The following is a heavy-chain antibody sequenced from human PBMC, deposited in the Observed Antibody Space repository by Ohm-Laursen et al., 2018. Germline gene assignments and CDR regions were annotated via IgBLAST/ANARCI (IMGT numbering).Heavy chain of an antibody. V-gene: IGHV1-8*01. CDR3: ARDLLYYDSSY. J-gene: IGHJ4*02. CDR1: GYTFTSYD. D-gene: IGHD3-22*01. CDR2: MNPNSGNT. Sequence: ASVKVSCKASGYTFTSYDINWVRQATGQGLEWMGWMNPNSGNTGYAQKFQGRVTMTRNTSISTAYMELSRLKSDDTAVYYCARDLLYYDSSYWGQGTLVTVSS.